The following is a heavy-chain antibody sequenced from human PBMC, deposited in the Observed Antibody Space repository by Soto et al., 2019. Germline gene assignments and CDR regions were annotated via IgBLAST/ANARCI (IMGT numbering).Heavy chain of an antibody. V-gene: IGHV1-2*04. Sequence: ASVKVSCKASGYTFTGYYMHWVRQAPGQGLEWMGWINPNSGGTNYAEKFQGWVTMTRDTSISTAYMELSRLRSDDTAVYYCARADSSGLGFDYWGQGALVTVSS. D-gene: IGHD3-22*01. CDR2: INPNSGGT. CDR1: GYTFTGYY. J-gene: IGHJ4*02. CDR3: ARADSSGLGFDY.